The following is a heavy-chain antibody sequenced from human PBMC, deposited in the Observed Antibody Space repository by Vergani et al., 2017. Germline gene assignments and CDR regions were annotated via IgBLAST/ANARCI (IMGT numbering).Heavy chain of an antibody. V-gene: IGHV4-31*03. Sequence: QVQLQESGPGLVKPSQTLSLTCTVSGGSISSGGYYWSWIRQHPGKGLEWIGYIYYSGSTYHNPSLKSRVTISVDTSKNQFSLKLSSVTAADTAVYYCARDLGATNPAPDAFDIWGQGTMVTVSS. D-gene: IGHD5-24*01. CDR1: GGSISSGGYY. CDR2: IYYSGST. CDR3: ARDLGATNPAPDAFDI. J-gene: IGHJ3*02.